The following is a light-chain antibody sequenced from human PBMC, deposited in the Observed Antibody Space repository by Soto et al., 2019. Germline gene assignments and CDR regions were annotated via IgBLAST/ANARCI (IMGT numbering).Light chain of an antibody. Sequence: QPVLTQSPSASASLGASVKLTCTLSSGHSSYAIAWHKQQPEKGPRYLMKLNSDGSHSKGDGIPDRFSGSSSGAERYLTISSLQSEDEADYYCQTWGSGTVVFGGGPKLTVL. CDR1: SGHSSYA. CDR3: QTWGSGTVV. CDR2: LNSDGSH. J-gene: IGLJ2*01. V-gene: IGLV4-69*01.